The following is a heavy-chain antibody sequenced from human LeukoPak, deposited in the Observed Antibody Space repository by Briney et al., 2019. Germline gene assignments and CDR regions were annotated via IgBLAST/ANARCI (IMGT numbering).Heavy chain of an antibody. CDR2: IYYSGST. V-gene: IGHV4-59*01. J-gene: IGHJ4*02. D-gene: IGHD1-26*01. Sequence: SETLSLTCTVSGVSISGYYWSWIRQPPGKGLEWIGYIYYSGSTNYNPSLKSRVTISVDTSKNQFSLKLSSVTAADTAVYYCARGREWEPKVFDYWGQGTLVTVSS. CDR3: ARGREWEPKVFDY. CDR1: GVSISGYY.